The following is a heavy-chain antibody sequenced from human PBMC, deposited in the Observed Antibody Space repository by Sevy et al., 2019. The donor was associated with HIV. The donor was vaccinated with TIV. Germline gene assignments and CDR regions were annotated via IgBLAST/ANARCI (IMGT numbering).Heavy chain of an antibody. D-gene: IGHD3-10*01. CDR3: ARGVTMAPYNWFDP. V-gene: IGHV3-9*01. CDR2: ISYNSGSI. J-gene: IGHJ5*02. CDR1: GFNFDEFA. Sequence: GGSLRLSCAASGFNFDEFAIHWVRQAPGKGLEWVSGISYNSGSIGYADSVKGRFNISRDNAKNTLYLQMNSLRAEDTAVYYCARGVTMAPYNWFDPWGQGTLVTVSS.